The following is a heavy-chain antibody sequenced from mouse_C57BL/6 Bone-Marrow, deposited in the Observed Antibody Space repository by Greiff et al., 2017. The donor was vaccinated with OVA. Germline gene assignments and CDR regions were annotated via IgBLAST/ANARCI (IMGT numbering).Heavy chain of an antibody. Sequence: QVQLQQPGAELVKPGASVELSCKASGYTFTSYWMHWVKQRPGQGLEWIGMIHPNSGSTNYNEKFKSKATLTVDKSSSTAYMQLSSLTSEDSAVYYCARGTTVVAPYFDYWGQGTTLTVSS. V-gene: IGHV1-64*01. CDR3: ARGTTVVAPYFDY. D-gene: IGHD1-1*01. J-gene: IGHJ2*01. CDR1: GYTFTSYW. CDR2: IHPNSGST.